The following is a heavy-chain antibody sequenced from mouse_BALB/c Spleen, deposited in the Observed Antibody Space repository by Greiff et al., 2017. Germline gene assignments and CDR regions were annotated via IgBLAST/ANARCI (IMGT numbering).Heavy chain of an antibody. V-gene: IGHV5-9-4*01. CDR2: ISSGGSYT. Sequence: EVQRVESGGGLVKPGGSLKLSCAASGFTFSSYAMSWVRQSPEKRLEWVAEISSGGSYTYYPDTVTGRFTISRDNAKNTLYLEMSSLRSEDTAMYYCARDGRPFAYWGQGTLVTVSA. CDR1: GFTFSSYA. D-gene: IGHD1-1*02. J-gene: IGHJ3*01. CDR3: ARDGRPFAY.